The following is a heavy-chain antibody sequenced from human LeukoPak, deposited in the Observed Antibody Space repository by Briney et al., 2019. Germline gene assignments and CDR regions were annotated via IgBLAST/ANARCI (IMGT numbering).Heavy chain of an antibody. J-gene: IGHJ4*02. CDR1: GFTFSRFT. V-gene: IGHV3-48*02. CDR3: AREAPGAHNHFDY. D-gene: IGHD1-26*01. CDR2: ISGSDSST. Sequence: GGSLRLSCAASGFTFSRFTMNWVRQAPGKGLEWVSGISGSDSSTYNADLVKGRFTISRDDAKNSLYLQMNSLRDEDTAVYYCAREAPGAHNHFDYWGQGTLVTVSS.